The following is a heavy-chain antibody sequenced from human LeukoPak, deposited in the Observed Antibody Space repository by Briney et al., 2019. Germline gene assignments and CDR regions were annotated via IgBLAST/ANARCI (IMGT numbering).Heavy chain of an antibody. CDR3: ARDLDEAAAGSVFFDY. V-gene: IGHV1-2*02. D-gene: IGHD6-13*01. CDR2: INPNSGGT. CDR1: GYTFTGYY. J-gene: IGHJ4*02. Sequence: ASVKVSCKASGYTFTGYYMHWVRQAPGQGLEWMGWINPNSGGTNYAQKFQGRVTMTRDTSISTAYMELSRLRSDDTAVYYCARDLDEAAAGSVFFDYWGQGTLVTVSS.